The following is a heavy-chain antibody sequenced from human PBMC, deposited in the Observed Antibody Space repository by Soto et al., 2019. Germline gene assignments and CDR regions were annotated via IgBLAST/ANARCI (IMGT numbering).Heavy chain of an antibody. CDR3: ARDRGNYDFWSGYKQYYYYYYGMDV. CDR2: TYYRSKWYN. J-gene: IGHJ6*02. V-gene: IGHV6-1*01. Sequence: PSQTLSLTCAISGDSVSSNSAAWNWIRQSPSRGLEWLGRTYYRSKWYNDYAVSVKSRITINPGTSKNQFSLQLNSVTPEDTAVYYCARDRGNYDFWSGYKQYYYYYYGMDVWGQGTTVTVSS. D-gene: IGHD3-3*01. CDR1: GDSVSSNSAA.